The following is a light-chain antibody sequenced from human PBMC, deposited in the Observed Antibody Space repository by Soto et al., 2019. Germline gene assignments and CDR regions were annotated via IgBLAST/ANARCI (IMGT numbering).Light chain of an antibody. CDR2: DTS. V-gene: IGKV3-11*01. CDR1: QTVSNS. CDR3: QQSDNWPWT. Sequence: EIVLTQSPDTLSLSPGEGATLSCGASQTVSNSLAWYRQKPGQAPRLLIYDTSNRATGIPARFRGSGSGTGFTLSISSLEPEDFAVYYCQQSDNWPWTFGQGTKVEIK. J-gene: IGKJ1*01.